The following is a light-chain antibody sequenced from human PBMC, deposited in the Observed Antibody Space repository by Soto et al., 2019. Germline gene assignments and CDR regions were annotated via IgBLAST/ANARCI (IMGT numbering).Light chain of an antibody. CDR2: GAS. J-gene: IGKJ1*01. Sequence: VVMTRSPASLSVSPGERVTLSFRASQSVDGDLALFQQKPGQAPRLLISGASTRAAGIPDRFSGSGSGTEFTLTITSLQSDDFAVYHSQHYHRXHRTSGTGTKV. V-gene: IGKV3-15*01. CDR1: QSVDGD. CDR3: QHYHRXHRT.